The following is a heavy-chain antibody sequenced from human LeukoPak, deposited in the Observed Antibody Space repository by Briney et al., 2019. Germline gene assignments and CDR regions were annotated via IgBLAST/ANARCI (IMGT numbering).Heavy chain of an antibody. CDR1: GYSFTSYW. D-gene: IGHD1-26*01. V-gene: IGHV5-51*01. Sequence: GESLKISCQGSGYSFTSYWIAWVRQMPGKGLEWMGIIYPGGSDTRYSPSFQGQVTFSADKSISTAYLQWSSLKASDTAMYYCAREGEVGVHYFEYWGQGTLVTVSS. CDR2: IYPGGSDT. CDR3: AREGEVGVHYFEY. J-gene: IGHJ4*02.